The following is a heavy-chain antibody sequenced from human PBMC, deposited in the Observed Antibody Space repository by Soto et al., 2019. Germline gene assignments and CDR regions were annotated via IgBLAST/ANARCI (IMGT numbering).Heavy chain of an antibody. Sequence: SLRLSCAASGFTFSSYSMNWVRQAPGKGLEWVSSISSSSSYIYYADSVKGRFTISRDNAKNSLYLQVNSLRAEDTAVYYCARDGRPHRGYMITFGDPVAFDIWGQGTMVTVSS. CDR3: ARDGRPHRGYMITFGDPVAFDI. J-gene: IGHJ3*02. D-gene: IGHD3-16*01. CDR2: ISSSSSYI. V-gene: IGHV3-21*01. CDR1: GFTFSSYS.